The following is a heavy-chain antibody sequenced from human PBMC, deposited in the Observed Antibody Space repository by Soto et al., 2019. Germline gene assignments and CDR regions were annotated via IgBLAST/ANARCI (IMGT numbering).Heavy chain of an antibody. CDR2: IIEDGGRA. CDR1: GFTVKRYS. J-gene: IGHJ4*03. CDR3: AIDTMEPWLVDGYFGY. Sequence: GSMRLAGSAPGFTVKRYSMSWVRQAPGKGLEWVSAIIEDGGRAYYAGAVKGRFTISRENSKNTPSLQMNSLRAEDTAVYYCAIDTMEPWLVDGYFGYWGQRPQIIVS. D-gene: IGHD6-19*01. V-gene: IGHV3-23*01.